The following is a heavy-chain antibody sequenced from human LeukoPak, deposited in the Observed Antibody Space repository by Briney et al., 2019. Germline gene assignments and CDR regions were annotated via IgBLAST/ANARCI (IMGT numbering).Heavy chain of an antibody. CDR1: GGSISSSGYY. J-gene: IGHJ4*02. D-gene: IGHD6-13*01. V-gene: IGHV4-39*07. CDR3: ARAKEAAAAEPYFDY. Sequence: SETLSLTCTVSGGSISSSGYYWGWIRQPPGKGLEWIGRIYTSGSTNYNPSLKSRVTMSVDTSKNQFSLKLSSVTAADTAVYYCARAKEAAAAEPYFDYWGQGTLVTVSS. CDR2: IYTSGST.